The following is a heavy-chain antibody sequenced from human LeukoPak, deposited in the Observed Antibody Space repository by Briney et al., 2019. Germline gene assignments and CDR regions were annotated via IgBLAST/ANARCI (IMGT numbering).Heavy chain of an antibody. CDR2: INPSGGST. CDR3: ARVRDGYNDAYDI. CDR1: GYTFTNYN. J-gene: IGHJ3*02. D-gene: IGHD5-24*01. Sequence: ASVKVSCKASGYTFTNYNMHWVRQAPGQGLEWMGIINPSGGSTNYAQNFQARVTMTRDTSTSTVYMELSSLRSEDTAVYYCARVRDGYNDAYDIWGQGTMVTVPS. V-gene: IGHV1-46*01.